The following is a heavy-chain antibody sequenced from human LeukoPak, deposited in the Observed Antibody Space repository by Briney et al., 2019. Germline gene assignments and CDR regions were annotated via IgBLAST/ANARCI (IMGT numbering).Heavy chain of an antibody. CDR3: AKGGGTIFGVVSI. J-gene: IGHJ4*02. CDR2: IHPNSGGT. D-gene: IGHD3-3*01. CDR1: GYTFTAYY. V-gene: IGHV1-2*02. Sequence: ASVKVSCKASGYTFTAYYMHWVRQAPGQGLEWMGWIHPNSGGTHYAQKFQGRVTMTRDTSISTAYMELNRLKSDDTAMYYCAKGGGTIFGVVSIWGQGTLVTVSS.